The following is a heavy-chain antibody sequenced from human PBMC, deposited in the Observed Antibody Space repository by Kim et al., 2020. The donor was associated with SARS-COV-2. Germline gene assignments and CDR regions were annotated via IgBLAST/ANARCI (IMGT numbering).Heavy chain of an antibody. CDR2: ISYDGSNK. CDR3: ARDFGPTGDKWGLLWFGELYASGGMDV. J-gene: IGHJ6*02. Sequence: GGSLRLSCAASGFTFSSYAMHWVRQAPGKGLEWVAVISYDGSNKYYADSVKGRFTISRDNSKNTLYLQMNSLRAEDTAVYYCARDFGPTGDKWGLLWFGELYASGGMDVWGQGTPVTVSS. D-gene: IGHD3-10*01. V-gene: IGHV3-30-3*01. CDR1: GFTFSSYA.